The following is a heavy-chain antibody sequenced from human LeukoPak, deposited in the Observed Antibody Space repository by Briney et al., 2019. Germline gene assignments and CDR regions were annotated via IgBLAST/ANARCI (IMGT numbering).Heavy chain of an antibody. J-gene: IGHJ6*02. CDR1: GFMFGDHA. D-gene: IGHD3-10*01. V-gene: IGHV3-49*04. Sequence: GGSLRLSRTASGFMFGDHAMSWVRQAPGKGLEWVGFIRSKAYGATTEYAASVKGRFTISRDDSKGIAYLQMDSLKIEDTAFYYCARGPILLWIHNGMDVWGQGTTVIVSS. CDR2: IRSKAYGATT. CDR3: ARGPILLWIHNGMDV.